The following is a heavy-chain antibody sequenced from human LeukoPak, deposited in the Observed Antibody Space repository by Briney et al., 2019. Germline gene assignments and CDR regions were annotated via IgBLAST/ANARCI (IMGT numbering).Heavy chain of an antibody. J-gene: IGHJ4*02. CDR1: GGSINSYY. CDR2: IYYSGST. Sequence: SETLSLTCTVSGGSINSYYWSWIRQPPGKGLEWIGYIYYSGSTNYNPSLKSRVTISVDTSKNQFSLKLSSVTAADTAVYYCARSAEIQQQLLLDYWGQGTLVTVSS. V-gene: IGHV4-59*01. CDR3: ARSAEIQQQLLLDY. D-gene: IGHD6-13*01.